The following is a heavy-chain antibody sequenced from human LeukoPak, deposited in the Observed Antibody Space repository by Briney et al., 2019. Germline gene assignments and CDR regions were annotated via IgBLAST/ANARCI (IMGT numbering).Heavy chain of an antibody. D-gene: IGHD1-7*01. J-gene: IGHJ5*02. V-gene: IGHV1-46*01. CDR3: AKCSETGTTRWFDP. CDR2: ITPSGTT. CDR1: GYTFTNYC. Sequence: ASVKVSCKASGYTFTNYCMHWVRQAPGQGLEWMGLITPSGTTTYAQNFPGRVTMTMYTSTSTVYMELSSLRSDDTAVYYCAKCSETGTTRWFDPWGQGTLVTVSS.